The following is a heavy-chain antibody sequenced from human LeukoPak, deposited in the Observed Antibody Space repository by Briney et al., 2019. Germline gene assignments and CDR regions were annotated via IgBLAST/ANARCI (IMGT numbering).Heavy chain of an antibody. CDR3: ARSRSGTRWSISIDY. V-gene: IGHV4-39*01. CDR2: IYYGGST. Sequence: SETLSLTCSVSGGSISGDIYYWGWIRQPPGKGLEWIGSIYYGGSTYYSPSLKSRVTISVDTSKNQFSLRLSSVTAADTALYYCARSRSGTRWSISIDYWGQGTLVTVSS. CDR1: GGSISGDIYY. D-gene: IGHD3-10*01. J-gene: IGHJ4*02.